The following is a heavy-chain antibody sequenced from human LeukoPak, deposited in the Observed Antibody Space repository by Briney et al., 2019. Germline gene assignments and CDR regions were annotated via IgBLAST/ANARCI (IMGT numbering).Heavy chain of an antibody. CDR3: ARDRTAVAGSTLYYYGMDV. CDR1: GFTFSSYG. CDR2: ISYDGSNK. V-gene: IGHV3-30*03. D-gene: IGHD6-19*01. J-gene: IGHJ6*02. Sequence: PGGSLRLSCAASGFTFSSYGMHWVRQAPGKGLEWVAVISYDGSNKYYADSVKGRFTISRDNSKNTLYLQMNSLRAEDTAVYYCARDRTAVAGSTLYYYGMDVWGQGTTVTVSS.